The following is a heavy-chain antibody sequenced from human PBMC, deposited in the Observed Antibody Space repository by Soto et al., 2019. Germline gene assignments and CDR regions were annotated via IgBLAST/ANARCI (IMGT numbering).Heavy chain of an antibody. CDR1: GFTFSSYS. V-gene: IGHV3-48*02. CDR3: ARDGTMIVQNFDY. Sequence: GGSLRLSCAASGFTFSSYSMNWVRQAPGKGLEWVSYISSSSTIYYADSVKGRFTISRDNAKNSLYLQMNSLRDEDTAVYYCARDGTMIVQNFDYWGQGTLVTVS. CDR2: ISSSSTI. D-gene: IGHD3-22*01. J-gene: IGHJ4*02.